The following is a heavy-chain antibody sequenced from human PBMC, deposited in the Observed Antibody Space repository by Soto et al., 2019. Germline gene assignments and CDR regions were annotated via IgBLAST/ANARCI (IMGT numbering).Heavy chain of an antibody. J-gene: IGHJ6*02. V-gene: IGHV4-59*01. CDR2: IYYSGST. CDR1: GGSISSYY. Sequence: PSETLSLTCTVSGGSISSYYWSWIRQPPGKGLEWIGYIYYSGSTNYNPSLKSRVTISVDTSKNQFSLKLSSVTAADTAVYYCARADYYYYGMDVWGQGTTVTVSS. CDR3: ARADYYYYGMDV.